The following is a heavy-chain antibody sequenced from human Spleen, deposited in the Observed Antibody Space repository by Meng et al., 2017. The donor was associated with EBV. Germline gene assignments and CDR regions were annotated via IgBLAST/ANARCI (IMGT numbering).Heavy chain of an antibody. CDR1: GGSFSGYY. CDR2: INHSGST. CDR3: ARGETKDDYGDVNWFDP. D-gene: IGHD4-17*01. J-gene: IGHJ5*02. V-gene: IGHV4-34*01. Sequence: VHYSLSGRCVLNPSVTLSLPCAVYGGSFSGYYWSLIRQPPGKGLEWIGEINHSGSTNYNPSLKSRVTISVDTSKNQFSLKLSSVTAADTAVYYCARGETKDDYGDVNWFDPWGQGTLVTVFS.